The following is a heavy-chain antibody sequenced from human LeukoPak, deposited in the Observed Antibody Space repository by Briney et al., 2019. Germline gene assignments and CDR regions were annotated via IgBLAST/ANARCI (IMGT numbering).Heavy chain of an antibody. CDR2: VSRKSDYR. CDR1: GFIFDDAV. D-gene: IGHD3-22*01. CDR3: ARDHFGEGYYDSSGYPDAFDI. Sequence: PGRSLRLSCAASGFIFDDAVMRWVRQAPGKGLEWVSGVSRKSDYRAYADSVKGRFTISRDNARNSLYLQMNSLRAEDTAVYYCARDHFGEGYYDSSGYPDAFDIWGQGTMVTVSS. J-gene: IGHJ3*02. V-gene: IGHV3-9*01.